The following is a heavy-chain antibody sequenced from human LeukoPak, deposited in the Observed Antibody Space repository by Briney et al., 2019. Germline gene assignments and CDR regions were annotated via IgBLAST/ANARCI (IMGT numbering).Heavy chain of an antibody. CDR2: TYYRSKWYN. Sequence: SQTLSLTCAISGDSVSSNSAAWSWIRQSPSRGLEWLGRTYYRSKWYNDYAVSVKSRITINPDTSKNQFSLRLNSVTPEDTAVYYCARGDNWNYGWFDPWGQGTLVTVSS. V-gene: IGHV6-1*01. D-gene: IGHD1-7*01. CDR3: ARGDNWNYGWFDP. J-gene: IGHJ5*02. CDR1: GDSVSSNSAA.